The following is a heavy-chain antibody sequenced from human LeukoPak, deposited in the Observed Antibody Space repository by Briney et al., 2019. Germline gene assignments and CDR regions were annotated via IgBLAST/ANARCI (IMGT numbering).Heavy chain of an antibody. J-gene: IGHJ4*02. CDR2: IYYSGNT. CDR3: ASDTNYYGSDY. V-gene: IGHV4-59*08. Sequence: SETLSLTCTVSGGSISGYYWVWIRQPPGKGLEWIGYIYYSGNTNYNPSLKSRVTISVDTSKNQFSLKLSSVTAADTAVYYCASDTNYYGSDYWGQGTLVTVSS. D-gene: IGHD3-10*01. CDR1: GGSISGYY.